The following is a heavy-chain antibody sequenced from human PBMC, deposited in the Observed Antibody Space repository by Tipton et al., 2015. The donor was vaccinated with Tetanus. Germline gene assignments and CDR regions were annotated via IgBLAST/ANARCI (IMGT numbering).Heavy chain of an antibody. Sequence: TLSLTCTVSGGSLRSGDHYWSWIRQPPGKGLEWLAYISSSGSTNSNYSPKSRITISRDTSKNQFSLKLTSVTAADTAVYYCARANYDFPKKGPFDSWGQGTLVIVSS. CDR1: GGSLRSGDHY. CDR2: ISSSGST. D-gene: IGHD3-3*01. J-gene: IGHJ4*02. CDR3: ARANYDFPKKGPFDS. V-gene: IGHV4-61*08.